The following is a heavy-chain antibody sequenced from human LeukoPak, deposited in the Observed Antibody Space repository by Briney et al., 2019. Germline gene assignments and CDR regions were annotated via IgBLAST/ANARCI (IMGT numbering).Heavy chain of an antibody. CDR1: GYMFTSYG. D-gene: IGHD3-9*01. V-gene: IGHV1-18*01. J-gene: IGHJ3*02. CDR3: ARDRRDILTGPQSSDAFDI. CDR2: INAYNGNT. Sequence: ASVKVSCKASGYMFTSYGISWVRQAPGQGLEWMGWINAYNGNTNYAQKLQGRVTLTTDTSTSTAYMELRSLRSDDTAVYYCARDRRDILTGPQSSDAFDIWGQGTMVTVSS.